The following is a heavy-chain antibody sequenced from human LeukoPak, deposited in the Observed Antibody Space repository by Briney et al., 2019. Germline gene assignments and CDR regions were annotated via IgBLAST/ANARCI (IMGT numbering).Heavy chain of an antibody. Sequence: GESLQSSSHGSCYSIISYWIGCVRHLPRKGREWMGIIFPGDSDTRYSPSFQGQVTISADKSMSTAYMQWSSLEATDTAMYYCASQGRVLGIDYWGQGTLVTVSS. V-gene: IGHV5-51*01. D-gene: IGHD1-1*01. CDR1: CYSIISYW. CDR3: ASQGRVLGIDY. J-gene: IGHJ4*02. CDR2: IFPGDSDT.